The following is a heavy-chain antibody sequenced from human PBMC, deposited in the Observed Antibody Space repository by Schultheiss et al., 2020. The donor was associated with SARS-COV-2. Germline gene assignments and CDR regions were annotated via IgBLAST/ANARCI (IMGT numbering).Heavy chain of an antibody. J-gene: IGHJ4*02. CDR2: ISGSGGST. CDR3: AKDEIRAGYSSSWYPFDY. V-gene: IGHV3-23*01. Sequence: GGSLRLSCAASGFTFSSYAMDWVRQAPGKGLEWVSAISGSGGSTYYADSVKGRFTISRDNSKNTLYLQMNSLRAEDTAVYYCAKDEIRAGYSSSWYPFDYWGQGTLVTVSS. CDR1: GFTFSSYA. D-gene: IGHD6-13*01.